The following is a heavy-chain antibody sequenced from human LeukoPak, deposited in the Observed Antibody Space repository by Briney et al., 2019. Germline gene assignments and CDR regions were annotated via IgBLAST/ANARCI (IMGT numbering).Heavy chain of an antibody. D-gene: IGHD6-19*01. J-gene: IGHJ4*02. Sequence: PGGSLRLSCSASGFTFSNCAMHWVRQAPGEGLEYVSAMNGRFTISRDNSKNTLYLQMSSLRAEDTAVYYCVKTTGYSSDPLDCWGQGTLVTVSP. CDR3: VKTTGYSSDPLDC. V-gene: IGHV3-64D*06. CDR1: GFTFSNCA.